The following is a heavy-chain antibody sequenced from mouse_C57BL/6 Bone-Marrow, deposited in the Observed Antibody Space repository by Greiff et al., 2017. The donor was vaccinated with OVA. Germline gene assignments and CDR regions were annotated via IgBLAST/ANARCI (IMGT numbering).Heavy chain of an antibody. CDR3: ADGYSYAMDY. Sequence: QVQLQQPGAELMRPGTSVKLSCKASGYTFTSYWMHWVKQRPGQGLEWIGVIDPSDSYTNYNQKFKGKATLTVDTSSSTAYMQLSSLTSEDSAVYYCADGYSYAMDYWGQGTSVTVSS. CDR2: IDPSDSYT. D-gene: IGHD2-3*01. J-gene: IGHJ4*01. CDR1: GYTFTSYW. V-gene: IGHV1-59*01.